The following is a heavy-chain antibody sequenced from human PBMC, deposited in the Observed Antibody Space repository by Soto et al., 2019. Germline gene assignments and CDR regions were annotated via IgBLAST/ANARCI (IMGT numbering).Heavy chain of an antibody. CDR2: MNHSGRT. D-gene: IGHD6-13*01. CDR1: GGSISGHY. Sequence: QVQLQQWGAGLLKPSETLSLTCAVYGGSISGHYWNWIRQPPGKGLEWIGEMNHSGRTNYNPSLKSRVTISVDTSKNKFSLNLGSVTAADTAVYYCARGNIAAALVYWGQGTLVTVSS. J-gene: IGHJ4*02. CDR3: ARGNIAAALVY. V-gene: IGHV4-34*01.